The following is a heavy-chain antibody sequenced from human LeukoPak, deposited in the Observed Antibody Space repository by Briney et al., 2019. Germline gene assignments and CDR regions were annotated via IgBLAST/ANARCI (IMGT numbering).Heavy chain of an antibody. D-gene: IGHD7-27*01. CDR1: GGSIGTYY. J-gene: IGHJ4*02. V-gene: IGHV4-4*07. Sequence: SETLSLTCTVSGGSIGTYYWSWIRQPARKGLESIGRVFTTGGANYNPSLKSRVTMSLDTSRNLFSLKLNSVTAADTAVYYCVRDGPSWGLLWGQGALVTVSS. CDR3: VRDGPSWGLL. CDR2: VFTTGGA.